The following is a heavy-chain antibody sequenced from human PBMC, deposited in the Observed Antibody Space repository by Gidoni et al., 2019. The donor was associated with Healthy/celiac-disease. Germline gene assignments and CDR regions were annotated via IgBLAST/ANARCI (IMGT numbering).Heavy chain of an antibody. Sequence: QVQLQESGPGLVQPSQTLSLTCTVSGGSISSGGYYWSWIRQHPGKGLEWIGYIYYSGSTYYNPSLKSRVTISVDTSKNQFSLKLSSVTAADTAVYYCARERDGRFEGENWFDPWGQGTLVTVSS. J-gene: IGHJ5*02. CDR3: ARERDGRFEGENWFDP. D-gene: IGHD3-16*01. V-gene: IGHV4-31*03. CDR1: GGSISSGGYY. CDR2: IYYSGST.